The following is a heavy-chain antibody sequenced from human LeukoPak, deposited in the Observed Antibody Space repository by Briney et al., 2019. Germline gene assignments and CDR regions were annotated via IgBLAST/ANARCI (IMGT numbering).Heavy chain of an antibody. Sequence: GGSLRLSCAASGFTFSSYAMSWVRQAPGKGLEWVSAISGSGGSTYYADSVKGRFTISTDNSKNTLYLQMNSLRAEDTAVYYCAKVREVDIVVVVAARYYYFDYWGQGTLVTVSS. D-gene: IGHD2-15*01. CDR3: AKVREVDIVVVVAARYYYFDY. CDR2: ISGSGGST. V-gene: IGHV3-23*01. CDR1: GFTFSSYA. J-gene: IGHJ4*02.